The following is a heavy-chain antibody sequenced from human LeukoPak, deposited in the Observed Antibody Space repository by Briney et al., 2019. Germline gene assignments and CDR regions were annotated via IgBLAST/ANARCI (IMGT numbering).Heavy chain of an antibody. CDR2: IYPGDSDT. J-gene: IGHJ2*01. CDR3: ARCRGDYDILTGPYWYFDL. V-gene: IGHV5-51*01. D-gene: IGHD3-9*01. CDR1: GYSFTSYW. Sequence: GESLKISCKGSGYSFTSYWIGWVRQMPGKGLEWMGIIYPGDSDTRYSPSFQGQVAISADKSISTAYLQWSSLKASDTAMYYCARCRGDYDILTGPYWYFDLWGRGTLVTVSS.